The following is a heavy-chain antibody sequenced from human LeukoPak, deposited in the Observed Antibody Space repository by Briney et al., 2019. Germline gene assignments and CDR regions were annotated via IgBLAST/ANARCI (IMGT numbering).Heavy chain of an antibody. CDR2: IYYSGST. J-gene: IGHJ4*02. V-gene: IGHV4-39*07. D-gene: IGHD3-22*01. CDR1: GGSISSSSYY. CDR3: ARAAYYYDLVDY. Sequence: SETLSLTCTVSGGSISSSSYYWGWIRQPPGKGLEWIGSIYYSGSTYYNPSLKSRVTMSVDTSKNQFSLKLSSVTAADTAVYYCARAAYYYDLVDYWGQGTLVTVSS.